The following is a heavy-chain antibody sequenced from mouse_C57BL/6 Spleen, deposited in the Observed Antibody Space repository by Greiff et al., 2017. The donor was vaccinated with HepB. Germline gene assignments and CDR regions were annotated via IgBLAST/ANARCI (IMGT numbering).Heavy chain of an antibody. D-gene: IGHD2-3*01. CDR2: IDPSDSYT. V-gene: IGHV1-69*01. Sequence: QVQLKQPGAELVMPGASVKLSCKASGYTFTSYWMHWVKQRPGQGLEWIGEIDPSDSYTNYNQKFKGKSTLTVDKSSSTAYMQLSSLTSEDSAVYYCASGGYYYWYFDVWGTGTTVTVSS. J-gene: IGHJ1*03. CDR3: ASGGYYYWYFDV. CDR1: GYTFTSYW.